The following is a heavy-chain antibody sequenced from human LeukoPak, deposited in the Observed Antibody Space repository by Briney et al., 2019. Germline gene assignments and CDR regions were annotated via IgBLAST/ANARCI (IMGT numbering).Heavy chain of an antibody. CDR2: IYTSGST. Sequence: PSETLSLTCTVSGGSISSYYWSWIRQPAGKGLEWIGHIYTSGSTNYNPSLKSRVTMSVDTSKNQFSLKLSSVTAADTAVYYCARDQDSIEWFGAYDYWGQGTLVTVSS. D-gene: IGHD3-10*01. CDR1: GGSISSYY. V-gene: IGHV4-4*07. CDR3: ARDQDSIEWFGAYDY. J-gene: IGHJ4*02.